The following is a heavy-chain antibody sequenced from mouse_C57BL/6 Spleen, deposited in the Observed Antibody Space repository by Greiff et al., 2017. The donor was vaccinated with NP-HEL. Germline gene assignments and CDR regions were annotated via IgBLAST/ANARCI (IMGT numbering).Heavy chain of an antibody. CDR1: GFTFSNYW. Sequence: EVKLEESGGGLVQPGGSMKLSCVASGFTFSNYWMNWVRQSPEKGLEWVAQIRLKSDNYATHYAESVKGRFTISRDDSKSSVYLQMNNLRAEDTGIYYCTKAAQVPDYWGQGTTLTVSS. J-gene: IGHJ2*01. CDR3: TKAAQVPDY. CDR2: IRLKSDNYAT. D-gene: IGHD3-2*02. V-gene: IGHV6-3*01.